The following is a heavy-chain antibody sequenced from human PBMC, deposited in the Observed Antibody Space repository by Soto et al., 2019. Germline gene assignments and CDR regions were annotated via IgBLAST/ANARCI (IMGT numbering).Heavy chain of an antibody. CDR1: GFTFSSYG. CDR3: ARGHALAGATGEVLDY. Sequence: QVQLVESGGGVVQPGRSLRLSCAASGFTFSSYGMHWVRQAPGKGLEWVAVIWYDGSNKYYADSVKGRFTISRDNSKNRLYLQMNSLRAEDTAVYYCARGHALAGATGEVLDYWGQGTLVTVSS. CDR2: IWYDGSNK. D-gene: IGHD1-26*01. J-gene: IGHJ4*02. V-gene: IGHV3-33*01.